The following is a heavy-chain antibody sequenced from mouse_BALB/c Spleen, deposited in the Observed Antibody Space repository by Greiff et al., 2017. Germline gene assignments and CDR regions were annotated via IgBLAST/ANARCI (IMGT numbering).Heavy chain of an antibody. Sequence: VQLQQSGPELVKPGASVKISCKASGYTFTDYNMHWVKQSHGKSLEWIGYIYPYNGGTGYNQKFKSKATLTVDNSSSTAYMELRSLTSEDSAGYYGARDYYGSSPALFAYWGQGTLVTVSA. D-gene: IGHD1-1*01. CDR1: GYTFTDYN. J-gene: IGHJ3*01. CDR3: ARDYYGSSPALFAY. V-gene: IGHV1S29*02. CDR2: IYPYNGGT.